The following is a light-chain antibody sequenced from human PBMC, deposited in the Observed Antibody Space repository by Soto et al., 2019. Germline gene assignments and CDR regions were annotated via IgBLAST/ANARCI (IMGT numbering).Light chain of an antibody. CDR3: QQSYSTPIT. CDR2: AAS. J-gene: IGKJ5*01. Sequence: DIQMTQSPSSLSASVVDRVTITCLASQSISSYLNWYQQKPGKAPKLLIYAASSLQSGVPSRFSGSGSGTDFTLTISSLQPEDCATYYCQQSYSTPITFGQGTRLEIK. V-gene: IGKV1-39*01. CDR1: QSISSY.